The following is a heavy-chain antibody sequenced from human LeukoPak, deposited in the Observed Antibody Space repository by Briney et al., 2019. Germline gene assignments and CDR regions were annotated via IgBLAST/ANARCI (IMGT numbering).Heavy chain of an antibody. Sequence: SETLSLTCTVSGGSISSSSYYWVWIRQPPGKGRVGIGSNYYSGSTYHNPSLKSRVTISVDTSKNQFSLKLSSVTAADTAVYYCARYHYGGGRGYFDYWGQGTLVTVSS. J-gene: IGHJ4*02. V-gene: IGHV4-39*01. CDR3: ARYHYGGGRGYFDY. D-gene: IGHD4-17*01. CDR2: NYYSGST. CDR1: GGSISSSSYY.